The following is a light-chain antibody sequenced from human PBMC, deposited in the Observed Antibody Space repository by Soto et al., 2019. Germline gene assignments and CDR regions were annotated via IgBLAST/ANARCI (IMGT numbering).Light chain of an antibody. Sequence: DIQLTQSPSFLAASVGDRVTITCRASQGISSYLAWYQQKPGKAPKLLIYAASTLQSGVPSRFSGSGSGTEFTLTISSLQPEDFETCYCQQLNSYPLTFGGGTKVEIK. J-gene: IGKJ4*02. V-gene: IGKV1-9*01. CDR3: QQLNSYPLT. CDR2: AAS. CDR1: QGISSY.